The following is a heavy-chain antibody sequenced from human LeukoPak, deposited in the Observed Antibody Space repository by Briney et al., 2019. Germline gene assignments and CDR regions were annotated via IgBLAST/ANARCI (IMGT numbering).Heavy chain of an antibody. Sequence: RGGSLRLSCAASGFAFSVSWMHWVRQAPGKWLVWVSVIKSDGSGTAQADSVKGRFTISRDNAKNTVYLQMNSLRDEDTAVYYCAKDYFGSLEYWGQGTLVTVS. V-gene: IGHV3-74*03. D-gene: IGHD2/OR15-2a*01. CDR3: AKDYFGSLEY. CDR2: IKSDGSGT. CDR1: GFAFSVSW. J-gene: IGHJ4*02.